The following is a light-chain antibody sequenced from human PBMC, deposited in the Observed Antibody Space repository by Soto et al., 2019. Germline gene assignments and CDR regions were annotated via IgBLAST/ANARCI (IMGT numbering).Light chain of an antibody. CDR1: QGVGTY. CDR3: QQRNNWLT. CDR2: GAS. Sequence: EIVLTQSPATLSLSPGERAVLSCTASQGVGTYLAWYQQRPGQAPRLLIYGASNRATGIPARFSGSGSGTDFTLTIGSLEPEDLAVYFCQQRNNWLTFGGGTKVEIK. J-gene: IGKJ4*02. V-gene: IGKV3-11*01.